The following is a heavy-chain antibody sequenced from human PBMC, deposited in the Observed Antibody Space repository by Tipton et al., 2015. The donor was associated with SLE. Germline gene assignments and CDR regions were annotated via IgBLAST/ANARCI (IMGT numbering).Heavy chain of an antibody. D-gene: IGHD3-10*01. CDR3: ARGITMVRGVDY. CDR2: INHSGST. V-gene: IGHV4-38-2*01. Sequence: TLSLTCAVSGYSISSGYFWGWIRQPPGKGLEWIGEINHSGSTNYNPSLKSRVTISVDTSKNQFSLKLSSVTAADTAVYYCARGITMVRGVDYWGQGTLVTVSS. CDR1: GYSISSGYF. J-gene: IGHJ4*02.